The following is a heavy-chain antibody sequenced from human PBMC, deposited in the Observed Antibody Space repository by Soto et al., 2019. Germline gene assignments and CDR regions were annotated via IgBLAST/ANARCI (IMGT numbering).Heavy chain of an antibody. CDR1: GGTFSSYA. CDR2: IIPIFGTA. V-gene: IGHV1-69*13. Sequence: SVKVSCKASGGTFSSYAISWVRQAPGQGLEWMGGIIPIFGTANYAQKFQGRVTITADESTSTAYMELSSLRSEDTAVYYCARGGGYSYGYYYGMDVWGQGTTVTVSS. J-gene: IGHJ6*02. D-gene: IGHD5-18*01. CDR3: ARGGGYSYGYYYGMDV.